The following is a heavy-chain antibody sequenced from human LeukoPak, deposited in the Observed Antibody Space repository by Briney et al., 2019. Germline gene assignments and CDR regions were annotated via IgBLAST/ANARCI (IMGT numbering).Heavy chain of an antibody. CDR1: GYTFTSYA. J-gene: IGHJ4*02. D-gene: IGHD3-10*01. CDR2: INTNTGNP. V-gene: IGHV7-4-1*02. CDR3: AREYGFYGSESYARPFDY. Sequence: ASVKVSCKASGYTFTSYAMNWVRQAPGQGLEWMGWINTNTGNPTYAQGFTGRFVFSLDTSVSTAYLQISSLKAEDTAVYYCAREYGFYGSESYARPFDYWGQGTLVTVSS.